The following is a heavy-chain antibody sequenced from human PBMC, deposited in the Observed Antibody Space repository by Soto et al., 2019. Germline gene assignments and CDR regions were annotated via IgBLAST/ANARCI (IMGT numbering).Heavy chain of an antibody. J-gene: IGHJ5*02. D-gene: IGHD3-9*01. V-gene: IGHV4-31*03. CDR2: IYYSGST. Sequence: SETLSLTCTVSGGSISSGGYYWSWIRQHPGKGLEWIGYIYYSGSTYYNPSLKSRVTISVDTSKNQFSLKLSSVTAADTAVYYCVSAYYDILPGSPERMDPWGQGTLVTVSS. CDR3: VSAYYDILPGSPERMDP. CDR1: GGSISSGGYY.